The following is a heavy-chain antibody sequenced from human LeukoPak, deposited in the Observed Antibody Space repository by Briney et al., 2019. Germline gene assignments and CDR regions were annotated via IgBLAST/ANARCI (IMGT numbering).Heavy chain of an antibody. CDR2: ITTSSSDM. Sequence: GGSLRLSCAASGFTFSVYSMNWVRQAPGKGLEWVSSITTSSSDMYYADSVKGRFTISRDNAKNSLFLQMNSLRAEDTALYYCARAQTYGDSRLLLDYWGQGTLVTVSS. CDR3: ARAQTYGDSRLLLDY. CDR1: GFTFSVYS. V-gene: IGHV3-21*04. D-gene: IGHD4-17*01. J-gene: IGHJ4*02.